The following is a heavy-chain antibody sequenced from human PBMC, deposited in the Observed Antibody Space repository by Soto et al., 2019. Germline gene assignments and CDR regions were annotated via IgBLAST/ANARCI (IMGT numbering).Heavy chain of an antibody. CDR3: VRENYYYGMDV. V-gene: IGHV3-64*01. Sequence: GGSLRLSCAASGFTFRSYVMHWVRQAPGKGLEYVSAISLNGDNTYYANSVKGRFTISRDNSKNTLYLQMNSLRVEDTAMYYCVRENYYYGMDVWGQGATVTVSS. J-gene: IGHJ6*02. CDR2: ISLNGDNT. CDR1: GFTFRSYV.